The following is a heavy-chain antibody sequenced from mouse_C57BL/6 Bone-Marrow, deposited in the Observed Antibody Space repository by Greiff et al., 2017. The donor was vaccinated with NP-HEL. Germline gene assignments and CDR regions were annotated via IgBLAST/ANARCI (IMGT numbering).Heavy chain of an antibody. V-gene: IGHV5-17*01. D-gene: IGHD1-1*01. CDR2: ISSGSSTI. CDR1: GFTFSDYG. J-gene: IGHJ3*01. Sequence: EVKVVESGGGLVKPGGSLKLSCAASGFTFSDYGMHWVRQAPEKGLEWVAYISSGSSTIYYADTVKGRFTISRDNAKNTLFLQMTSLRSEDTAMYYCARPRYYGSTMFAYWGQGTLVTVSA. CDR3: ARPRYYGSTMFAY.